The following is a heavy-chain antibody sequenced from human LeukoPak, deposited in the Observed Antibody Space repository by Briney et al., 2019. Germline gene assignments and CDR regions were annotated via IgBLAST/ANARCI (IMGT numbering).Heavy chain of an antibody. V-gene: IGHV3-23*01. CDR1: GFTFSNSA. Sequence: GGSLRLSCEVSGFTFSNSALTWVRQAPGKGLEWVSTINYSGGSTYYADSVKGRFTISRDNAKNSVYLQMNSLRAEDTAVYYCARDGSSSWYYYWGQGTLVTVSS. D-gene: IGHD6-13*01. CDR3: ARDGSSSWYYY. J-gene: IGHJ4*02. CDR2: INYSGGST.